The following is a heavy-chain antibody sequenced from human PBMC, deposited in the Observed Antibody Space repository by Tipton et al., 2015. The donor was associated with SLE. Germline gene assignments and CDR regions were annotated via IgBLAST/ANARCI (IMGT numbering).Heavy chain of an antibody. CDR3: ARAGFSGSYFDIDY. CDR2: IYYSGST. Sequence: TLSLTCTVSGGSISSYYWSWIRQPPGKGLEWIGYIYYSGSTNYNPSLKSRVTISVDTSKNQFSLNLISVTAADTAVYYCARAGFSGSYFDIDYWGQGTLVTVSS. CDR1: GGSISSYY. J-gene: IGHJ4*02. D-gene: IGHD1-26*01. V-gene: IGHV4-59*01.